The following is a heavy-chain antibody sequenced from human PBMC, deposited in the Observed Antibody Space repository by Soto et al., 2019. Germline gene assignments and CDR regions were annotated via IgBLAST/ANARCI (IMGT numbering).Heavy chain of an antibody. V-gene: IGHV1-46*01. CDR3: ARGQRGDYYDSSGSRDAFDI. D-gene: IGHD3-22*01. CDR2: INPSGGST. J-gene: IGHJ3*02. CDR1: GYTFTSYY. Sequence: ASVKVSFKPSGYTFTSYYMHWVRQAPGQGLEWMGIINPSGGSTSYAQKFQGRVTMTRDTSTSTAYMELSSLRSEDTAVYYCARGQRGDYYDSSGSRDAFDIWGQGTMVTVSS.